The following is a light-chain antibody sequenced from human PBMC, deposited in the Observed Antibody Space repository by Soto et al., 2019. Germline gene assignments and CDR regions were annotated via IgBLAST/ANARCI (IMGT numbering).Light chain of an antibody. CDR1: SSDIGRYKF. CDR3: SSSTNTNTLVI. CDR2: EGT. V-gene: IGLV2-14*01. J-gene: IGLJ2*01. Sequence: QSALTQPASVSGSPGQSITISCTGTSSDIGRYKFVSWFQQHPGKAPKPMIFEGTNRPSGVSNRFSGSKSGNTASLTISGLQAEDEAIYFCSSSTNTNTLVIFGGGTKLTVL.